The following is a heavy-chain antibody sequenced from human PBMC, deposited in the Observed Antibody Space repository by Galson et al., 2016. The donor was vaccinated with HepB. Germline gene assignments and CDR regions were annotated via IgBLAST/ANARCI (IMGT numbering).Heavy chain of an antibody. CDR2: ISPDGSDA. CDR1: GFTFSNYW. V-gene: IGHV3-74*03. Sequence: SLRLSCAASGFTFSNYWMYWVRQVPGKGLARVARISPDGSDALHADSVQGRFTIYRDNAQSTLLLQMHRLRGEDTAVYYCVGYNWHAVDYWGQGTLVTVSP. J-gene: IGHJ4*02. CDR3: VGYNWHAVDY. D-gene: IGHD1-20*01.